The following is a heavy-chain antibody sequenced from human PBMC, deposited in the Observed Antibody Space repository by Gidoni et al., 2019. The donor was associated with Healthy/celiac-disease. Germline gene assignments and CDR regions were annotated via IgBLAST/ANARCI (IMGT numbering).Heavy chain of an antibody. CDR1: GFTFSSSW. Sequence: EVQLVESGGGLVQPGGSLRLSCAASGFTFSSSWMSWVRQAPGKGLEWVANIKQDGSEKYYVDSVKGRFTISRDNAKNSLYLQMNSLRAEDTAVYYCAKGKTPYAFDIWGQGTMVTVSS. CDR2: IKQDGSEK. CDR3: AKGKTPYAFDI. J-gene: IGHJ3*02. V-gene: IGHV3-7*01. D-gene: IGHD6-13*01.